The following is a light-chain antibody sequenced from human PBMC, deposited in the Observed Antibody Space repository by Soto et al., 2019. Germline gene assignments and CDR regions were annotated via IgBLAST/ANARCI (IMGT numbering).Light chain of an antibody. Sequence: EIVLTQSPATLSLSPGERATLSCRASQSVSSYLAWYQQKPGQAPRLLIYDASTRATGIPARFSGSGSGTDFSLTSSSLEPEDFAVYYCQQRSNWPPYTFGQGTKLEIK. CDR3: QQRSNWPPYT. CDR2: DAS. J-gene: IGKJ2*01. V-gene: IGKV3-11*01. CDR1: QSVSSY.